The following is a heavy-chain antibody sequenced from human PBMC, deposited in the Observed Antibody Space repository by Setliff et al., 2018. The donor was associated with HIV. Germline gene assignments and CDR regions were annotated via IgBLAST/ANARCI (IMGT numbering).Heavy chain of an antibody. CDR2: IHYGGSA. Sequence: SETLSLTCTVSGGSISSDGYYWGWIRQHPGKGLEWFAYIHYGGSAYYNPSLKSRVTISVDTSKNQFSLKLTSVTAADTAVYYCARAPRLTRIFTPLYFDYWGQGTLVTVSS. V-gene: IGHV4-31*02. CDR3: ARAPRLTRIFTPLYFDY. CDR1: GGSISSDGYY. D-gene: IGHD3-3*01. J-gene: IGHJ4*02.